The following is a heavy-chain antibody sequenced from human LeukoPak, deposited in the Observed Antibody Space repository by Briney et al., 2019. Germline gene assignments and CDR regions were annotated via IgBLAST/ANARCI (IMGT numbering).Heavy chain of an antibody. J-gene: IGHJ4*02. Sequence: GRSLRLSCAASGFSFSSYGMHWVRQAPGKGLEWVAVIWYDGSNKYYADSVKGRFTISRDNSKNTLYLQMNSLRAEDTAVYYCLEQPADFDYWGQGTLVTVSS. D-gene: IGHD6-13*01. CDR3: LEQPADFDY. CDR1: GFSFSSYG. V-gene: IGHV3-33*01. CDR2: IWYDGSNK.